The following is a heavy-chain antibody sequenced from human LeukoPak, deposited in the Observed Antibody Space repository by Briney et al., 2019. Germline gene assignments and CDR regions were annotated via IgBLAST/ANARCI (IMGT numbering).Heavy chain of an antibody. Sequence: PGGSLRLSCAASGFTFDDYTMHWVRQAPGKGLEWVSLINWDGSSTYYADSVKGRFTISRDNTKNSLYLQMNSLRTEDTALYYCTKDTASRRMDVWGKGTTVTVSS. J-gene: IGHJ6*04. CDR2: INWDGSST. V-gene: IGHV3-43*01. CDR3: TKDTASRRMDV. CDR1: GFTFDDYT.